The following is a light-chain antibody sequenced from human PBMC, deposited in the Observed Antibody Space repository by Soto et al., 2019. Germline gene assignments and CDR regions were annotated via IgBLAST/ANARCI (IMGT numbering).Light chain of an antibody. CDR2: DVN. Sequence: QSALTQPPSASGSPGQSLTISCTGTSSDVGAHNYVSWYQQNPGKAPKLMLYDVNKRPSGVPDRFSGSKSGNTASLTVPGLQAEDEADYYCSSYAGGNNWVFGGGTQLTVL. CDR3: SSYAGGNNWV. V-gene: IGLV2-8*01. J-gene: IGLJ3*02. CDR1: SSDVGAHNY.